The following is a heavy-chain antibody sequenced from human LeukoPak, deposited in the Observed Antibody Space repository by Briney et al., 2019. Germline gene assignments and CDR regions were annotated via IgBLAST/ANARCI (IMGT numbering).Heavy chain of an antibody. CDR2: ISGSGGST. D-gene: IGHD3-22*01. CDR1: GFTFSSYA. V-gene: IGHV3-23*01. Sequence: GGSLRLSCVASGFTFSSYAMSWVRQAPGKGLEWVSAISGSGGSTYYADSVKGRFTISRDNSKNTLYLQMNSLRAEDTAVYYCAKENGYYYDSSVLLGYWGQGTLVTVSS. CDR3: AKENGYYYDSSVLLGY. J-gene: IGHJ4*02.